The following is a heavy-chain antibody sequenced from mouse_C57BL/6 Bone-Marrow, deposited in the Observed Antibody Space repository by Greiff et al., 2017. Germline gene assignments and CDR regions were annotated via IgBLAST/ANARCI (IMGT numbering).Heavy chain of an antibody. CDR3: ARSYDYDDYTMDY. D-gene: IGHD2-4*01. CDR1: GYTFTSYD. J-gene: IGHJ4*01. V-gene: IGHV1-85*01. Sequence: QVQLQQSGPELVKPGASVKLSCKASGYTFTSYDINWVKQRPGQGLEWIGWIYPRDGSTTYNEKFKGKATLTVDTSSSTAYMELSSLTSEDSAVYYCARSYDYDDYTMDYWGQGTSVTVSS. CDR2: IYPRDGST.